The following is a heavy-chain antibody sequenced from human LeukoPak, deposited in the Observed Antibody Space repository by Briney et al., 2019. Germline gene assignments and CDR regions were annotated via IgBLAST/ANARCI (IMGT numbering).Heavy chain of an antibody. CDR2: IYHSGST. CDR3: ARGGHVVVTAIQY. D-gene: IGHD2-21*02. V-gene: IGHV4-59*12. J-gene: IGHJ4*02. Sequence: KSSETLSLTCTVSGGSISKYHWSWIRQPPGKGLEWIGEIYHSGSTNYNPSLKSRVTISVDKSKNQFSLKLSSVTAADTAVYYCARGGHVVVTAIQYWGQGTLVTVSS. CDR1: GGSISKYH.